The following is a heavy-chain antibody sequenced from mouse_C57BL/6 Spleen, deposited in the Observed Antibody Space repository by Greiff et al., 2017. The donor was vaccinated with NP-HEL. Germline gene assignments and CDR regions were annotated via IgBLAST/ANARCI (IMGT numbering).Heavy chain of an antibody. J-gene: IGHJ2*01. CDR1: GFTFSDYG. V-gene: IGHV5-17*01. CDR2: ISSGSSTI. CDR3: ARANYDY. D-gene: IGHD2-1*01. Sequence: DVKLVESGGGLVKPGGSLKLSCAASGFTFSDYGMHWVRQAPEKGLEWVAYISSGSSTIYYADTVKGRFTISRDNAKNTLFLQMTGLRSEDTAMYYCARANYDYWGQGTTLTVSS.